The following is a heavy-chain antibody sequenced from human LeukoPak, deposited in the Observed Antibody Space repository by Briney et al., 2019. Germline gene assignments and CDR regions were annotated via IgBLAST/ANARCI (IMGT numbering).Heavy chain of an antibody. CDR3: ARTYDFGRGPPGDAFDN. D-gene: IGHD3-3*01. V-gene: IGHV3-48*01. CDR1: GFTFTIFG. J-gene: IGHJ3*02. Sequence: GGSLRLSGAASGFTFTIFGLNWVRQAPGKGPEWVSYYADSVQGRFTLSRDNARESVFLQMDSLRVDDTAVYYCARTYDFGRGPPGDAFDNWGPGTWVIVSS.